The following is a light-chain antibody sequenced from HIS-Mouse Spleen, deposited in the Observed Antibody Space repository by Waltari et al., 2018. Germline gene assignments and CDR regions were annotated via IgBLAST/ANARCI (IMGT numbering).Light chain of an antibody. V-gene: IGLV3-10*01. CDR1: KLGDKY. CDR2: EDS. Sequence: SYELTQPPSVSVSPGQTASITCSGDKLGDKYACWYQQKSGQAPGLVIYEDSKRPTGIPAGFSGSSSGTMATLTISGAQVEDEADYYCYSTDSSGNHRVFGGGTKLTVL. J-gene: IGLJ2*01. CDR3: YSTDSSGNHRV.